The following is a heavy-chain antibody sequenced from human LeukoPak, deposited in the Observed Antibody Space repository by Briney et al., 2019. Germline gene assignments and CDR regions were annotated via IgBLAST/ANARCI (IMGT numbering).Heavy chain of an antibody. CDR3: AKAGSELGPYYYYYMDV. CDR2: ISGSGGST. Sequence: GGSLRLSCAGSGFSFSSYGMHWVRQAPGKGLEWVSAISGSGGSTYYADSVKGRFTISRDNSKNTLYLQMNSLRAEDTAVYYCAKAGSELGPYYYYYMDVWGKGTTVTVSS. CDR1: GFSFSSYG. D-gene: IGHD2-15*01. J-gene: IGHJ6*03. V-gene: IGHV3-23*01.